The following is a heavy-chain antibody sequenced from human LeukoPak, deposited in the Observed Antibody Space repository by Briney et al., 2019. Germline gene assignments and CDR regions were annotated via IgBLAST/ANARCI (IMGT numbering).Heavy chain of an antibody. V-gene: IGHV1-46*01. J-gene: IGHJ3*02. D-gene: IGHD3-22*01. CDR1: GYTFTSYY. CDR3: ATTYYLDSSDYNDVAFDI. CDR2: INPSGGST. Sequence: ASVKVSCKASGYTFTSYYMHWVRQAPGQGLEWMGIINPSGGSTSYAQKFQERVTITRDMSTITAYMELSSLRSEDTAVYYCATTYYLDSSDYNDVAFDIWGQGTMVTVSS.